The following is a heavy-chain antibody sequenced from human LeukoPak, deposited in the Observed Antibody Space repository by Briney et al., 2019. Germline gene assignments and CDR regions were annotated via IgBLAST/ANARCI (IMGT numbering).Heavy chain of an antibody. CDR2: INPNSGGT. Sequence: ASVKVSCKASGYTFSSYYMHWVRQAPGQGLEWMGWINPNSGGTNYAQKFQDRVTMTRDTSISTAYMELSLLRSDDTAVYYCARGDYYGSGKVVAAWGQGTLVTVSS. CDR1: GYTFSSYY. J-gene: IGHJ5*02. V-gene: IGHV1-2*02. CDR3: ARGDYYGSGKVVAA. D-gene: IGHD3-10*01.